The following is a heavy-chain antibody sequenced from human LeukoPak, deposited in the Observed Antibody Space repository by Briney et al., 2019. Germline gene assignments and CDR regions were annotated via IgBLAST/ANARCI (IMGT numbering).Heavy chain of an antibody. CDR3: AREGYCTNGVCYGGNWFDP. CDR1: GYTFTGYY. V-gene: IGHV1-2*02. Sequence: ASVKVSCKASGYTFTGYYMHWVRQAPGQGLEGMGWINPNSGGTNYAQKFQGRVTMTRDTSISTAYMELSRLRSDDTAVYYCAREGYCTNGVCYGGNWFDPWGQGTLVTVCS. J-gene: IGHJ5*02. CDR2: INPNSGGT. D-gene: IGHD2-8*01.